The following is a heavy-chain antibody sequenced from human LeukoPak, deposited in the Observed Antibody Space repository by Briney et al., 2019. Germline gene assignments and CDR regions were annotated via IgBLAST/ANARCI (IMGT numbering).Heavy chain of an antibody. CDR3: ARGYCSGGSCSGYYYYYYYMDV. J-gene: IGHJ6*03. CDR1: GGSLTSGNYY. V-gene: IGHV4-61*02. Sequence: SETLSLTCTVSGGSLTSGNYYWHWLRQPAGKGLEWLGRVYTNGGASYNPSLRSRVTISINASKNQFSLKLSSVTAADTAVYYCARGYCSGGSCSGYYYYYYYMDVWGKGTSVTVSS. CDR2: VYTNGGA. D-gene: IGHD2-15*01.